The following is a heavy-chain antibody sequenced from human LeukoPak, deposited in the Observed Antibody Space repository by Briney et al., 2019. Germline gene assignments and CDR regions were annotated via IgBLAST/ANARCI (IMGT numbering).Heavy chain of an antibody. CDR1: GFTFSSYW. CDR2: IKQDGSEK. CDR3: ARIITMVRGVIPWFDP. D-gene: IGHD3-10*01. J-gene: IGHJ5*02. V-gene: IGHV3-7*01. Sequence: GGSLRLSCAASGFTFSSYWMSWVRQAPGKGLEWVANIKQDGSEKYYVDSVKGRFTISRDNAKNSPYLQMNSLRAEDTAVYYCARIITMVRGVIPWFDPWGQGTLVTVSS.